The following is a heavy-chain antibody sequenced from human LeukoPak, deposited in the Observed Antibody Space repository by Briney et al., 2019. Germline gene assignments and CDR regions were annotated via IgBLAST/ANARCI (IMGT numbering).Heavy chain of an antibody. Sequence: PSETLSLTCTVSGDFISSYYWSWIRQPPGKGLEWIAYIDYRGSTTYNPSLKSRVTISVDTSRNQFSLKLSSVTAADTAVYYCARSRSGYSYDHAAFDIWGQGTMVTVSS. J-gene: IGHJ3*02. CDR1: GDFISSYY. CDR3: ARSRSGYSYDHAAFDI. V-gene: IGHV4-59*01. D-gene: IGHD5-12*01. CDR2: IDYRGST.